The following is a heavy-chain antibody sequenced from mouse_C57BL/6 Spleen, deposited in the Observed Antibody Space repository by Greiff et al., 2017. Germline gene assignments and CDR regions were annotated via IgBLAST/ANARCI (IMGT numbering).Heavy chain of an antibody. CDR2: IYPGDGDT. CDR3: ARRRAQDTFYAMGY. J-gene: IGHJ4*01. Sequence: VQLQQSGPELVKPGASVKISCKASGYAFSSSWMNWVKQRPGKGLEWIGRIYPGDGDTNNNGKFKGKATVTADKSSSTAYMQLSSLTSEDYAVYFCARRRAQDTFYAMGYWGQGSSGTVSS. CDR1: GYAFSSSW. D-gene: IGHD3-2*02. V-gene: IGHV1-82*01.